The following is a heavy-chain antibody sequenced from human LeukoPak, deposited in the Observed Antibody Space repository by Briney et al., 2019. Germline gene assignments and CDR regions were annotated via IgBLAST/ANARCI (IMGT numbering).Heavy chain of an antibody. Sequence: SETLSLTCAVYGGSFSGYYWSWIRQPPGKGLEWIGEINHSGSTNYNPSLKSRVTISVDTSKNQFSLKLSSVTAADTAVYYCARIYCSGGSCHDFDYWGQGTLVTVSS. V-gene: IGHV4-34*01. CDR3: ARIYCSGGSCHDFDY. D-gene: IGHD2-15*01. J-gene: IGHJ4*02. CDR2: INHSGST. CDR1: GGSFSGYY.